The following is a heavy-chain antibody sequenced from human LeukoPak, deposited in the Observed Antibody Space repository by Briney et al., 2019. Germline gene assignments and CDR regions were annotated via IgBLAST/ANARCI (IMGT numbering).Heavy chain of an antibody. CDR2: VTNSGSM. D-gene: IGHD5-12*01. Sequence: GGSLRLSCAASGFTFSDYYLSWIRQAPGKGLEGISYVTNSGSMFYADSVKGRFTVSRDDAKNSLYLQMNSLRAEDTAVYYCARDRGLVLTNADYYMDVWGKGTTVTVSS. CDR3: ARDRGLVLTNADYYMDV. V-gene: IGHV3-11*01. J-gene: IGHJ6*03. CDR1: GFTFSDYY.